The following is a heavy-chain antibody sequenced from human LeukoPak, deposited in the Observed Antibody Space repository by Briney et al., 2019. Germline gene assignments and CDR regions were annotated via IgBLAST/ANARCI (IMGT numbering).Heavy chain of an antibody. D-gene: IGHD3-22*01. CDR1: GGSISSYY. J-gene: IGHJ4*02. Sequence: SETLSLTCTVSGGSISSYYWSWIRQPPGKGLEWIGYIYYSGSTNYNPSLKSRVTISVDRSKNQFSLKLSSVTAADTAVYYCARAIYYDSSGYYFDYWGQGTLVTVSS. V-gene: IGHV4-59*12. CDR2: IYYSGST. CDR3: ARAIYYDSSGYYFDY.